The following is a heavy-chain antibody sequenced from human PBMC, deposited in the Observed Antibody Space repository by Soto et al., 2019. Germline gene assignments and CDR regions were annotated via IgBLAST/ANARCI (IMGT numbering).Heavy chain of an antibody. J-gene: IGHJ4*02. Sequence: RASVKVSCKASGGTFSSYAISWVRHAPGQGLEWMGGIIPIFGTANYAQKFQGRVTITADESTSTAYMELSSLRSEDTAVYYCARARLLSRYSSGWEPFDYWGQGTLVTVSS. D-gene: IGHD6-19*01. CDR2: IIPIFGTA. CDR1: GGTFSSYA. V-gene: IGHV1-69*13. CDR3: ARARLLSRYSSGWEPFDY.